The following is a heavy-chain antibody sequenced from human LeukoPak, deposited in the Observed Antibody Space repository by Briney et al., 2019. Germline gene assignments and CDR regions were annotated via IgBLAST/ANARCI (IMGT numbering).Heavy chain of an antibody. CDR1: GYTFTSYD. V-gene: IGHV1-8*03. CDR3: ARGGILTGYYIFDY. J-gene: IGHJ4*02. Sequence: ASVKVSCKASGYTFTSYDINWVRQATGQGLEWMGWMNPNSGNTGYAQKFQGRVTITRNTSISTAYMELSSLRSEVTAVYYCARGGILTGYYIFDYWGQGTLVTVSS. D-gene: IGHD3-9*01. CDR2: MNPNSGNT.